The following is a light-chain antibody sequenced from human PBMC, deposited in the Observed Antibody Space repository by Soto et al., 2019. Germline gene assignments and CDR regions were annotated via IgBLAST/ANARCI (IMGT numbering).Light chain of an antibody. V-gene: IGKV4-1*01. CDR3: QQYYSTLFT. J-gene: IGKJ3*01. CDR2: WAS. Sequence: DIVMTQSPDSLAVSLGERATINCKSSQSVLYSSNNKNYLAWYQQKPGQPPKLLIYWASNRESGVPDRFSGSGSGTDFTLTISSLQAEDVAVYYCQQYYSTLFTVGPGTKVDIK. CDR1: QSVLYSSNNKNY.